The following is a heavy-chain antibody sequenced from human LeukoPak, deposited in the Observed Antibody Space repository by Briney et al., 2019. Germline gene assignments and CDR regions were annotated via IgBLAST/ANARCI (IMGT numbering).Heavy chain of an antibody. D-gene: IGHD4-23*01. CDR1: GGPFSGYY. CDR3: ARGSGSSNSLYYYYYMDV. J-gene: IGHJ6*03. V-gene: IGHV4-34*01. CDR2: INHSGST. Sequence: SETLSLTCAVYGGPFSGYYWSWIRQPPGKGLEWIGEINHSGSTNYNPSLKSRVTISVDTSKNQFSLKLSSVTAADTAVYYCARGSGSSNSLYYYYYMDVWGKGTTVTVSS.